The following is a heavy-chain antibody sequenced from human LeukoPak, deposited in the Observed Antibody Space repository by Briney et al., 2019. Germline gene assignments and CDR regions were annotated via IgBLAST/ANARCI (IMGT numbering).Heavy chain of an antibody. J-gene: IGHJ6*02. CDR3: ARGSEPYGMDV. CDR1: GGSFSGYY. CDR2: INHSGST. V-gene: IGHV4-34*01. Sequence: SETLSLTCTVYGGSFSGYYWSWIRQPPGKGLEWIGEINHSGSTNYNPSLKSRVTISVDTSKNQFSLKLSSVTAADTAVYYCARGSEPYGMDVWGQGTTVTVSS. D-gene: IGHD1-26*01.